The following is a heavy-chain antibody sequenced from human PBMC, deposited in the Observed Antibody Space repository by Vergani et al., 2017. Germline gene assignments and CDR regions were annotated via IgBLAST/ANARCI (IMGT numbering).Heavy chain of an antibody. Sequence: EVQLLQSGGGVIQPGGSVRLSCAASGFTFSACPMNWVRQAPGKGLEWVSSISSSSSYIYYADSVKGRFTISRDNAKNSLYLQMNSLRAEDTAVYYCARLGWLGGIDYWGQGTLVTVSS. V-gene: IGHV3-21*01. D-gene: IGHD6-19*01. J-gene: IGHJ4*02. CDR3: ARLGWLGGIDY. CDR2: ISSSSSYI. CDR1: GFTFSACP.